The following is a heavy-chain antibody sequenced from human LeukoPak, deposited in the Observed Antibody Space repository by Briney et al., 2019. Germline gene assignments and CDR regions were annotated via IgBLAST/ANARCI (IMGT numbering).Heavy chain of an antibody. CDR1: GGSISNYY. Sequence: SETLSLTCTVPGGSISNYYRSWIRQPPGKGLEWIGYIYSTGSTNYNPSLKSRVTVSVDTSKNQFSLKLSSVTAADTAVYYCARVLSGYSYGVFDYWGQGTLVTVSS. CDR2: IYSTGST. V-gene: IGHV4-59*01. CDR3: ARVLSGYSYGVFDY. D-gene: IGHD5-18*01. J-gene: IGHJ4*02.